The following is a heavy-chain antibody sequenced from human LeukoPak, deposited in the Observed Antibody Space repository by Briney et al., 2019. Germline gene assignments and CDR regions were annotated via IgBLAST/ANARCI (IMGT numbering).Heavy chain of an antibody. Sequence: PSETLSLTCTVSGGSISSSSYYWGWIRQPPGKGLEWVGSIYHSGSTYYNPSLKSRVTISVDTSKNQFSLKLSSVTAADTAGYYCARRLGIMRDPFDYWGQGTLVTVSS. CDR3: ARRLGIMRDPFDY. V-gene: IGHV4-39*07. D-gene: IGHD7-27*01. J-gene: IGHJ4*02. CDR2: IYHSGST. CDR1: GGSISSSSYY.